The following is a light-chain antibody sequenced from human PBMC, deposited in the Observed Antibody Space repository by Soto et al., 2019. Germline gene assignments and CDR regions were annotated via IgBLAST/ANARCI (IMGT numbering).Light chain of an antibody. CDR1: QSVSNNY. J-gene: IGKJ1*01. CDR2: GAS. V-gene: IGKV3-20*01. CDR3: QQYGSSGT. Sequence: EIVLTRSPGTLSLSPWEIATLSCRASQSVSNNYLAWYQQKPGQAPRLLIYGASNRATGIPDRFSGSGSGTDFTLTISRLEPEDFAVYYCQQYGSSGTFGQGTKVDI.